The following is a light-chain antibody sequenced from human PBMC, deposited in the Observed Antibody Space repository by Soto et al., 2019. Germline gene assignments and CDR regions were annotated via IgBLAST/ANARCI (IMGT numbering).Light chain of an antibody. CDR3: QQSYNSPQT. J-gene: IGKJ2*01. CDR2: GAS. V-gene: IGKV1-39*01. Sequence: DIQMTQSPSSLSASVGDRVTITCRASHNVIRYLNWYQQKSGKAPKVLFYGASSLKAGVPSRFAGSGSGTDFTLTISSLQPEDIATYFCQQSYNSPQTFGQGTKLEIK. CDR1: HNVIRY.